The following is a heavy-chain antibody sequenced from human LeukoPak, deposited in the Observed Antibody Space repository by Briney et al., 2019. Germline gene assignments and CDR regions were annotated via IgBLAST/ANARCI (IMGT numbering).Heavy chain of an antibody. Sequence: ASVKVSCKASGYTFTSYYIHWVRQAPGQGLEWMGIIHPSGGSTTYAQKFQGRVTMTRDTSTSTVYMELSSLRSEDTAVYYCARSDDSSAHRWLGLDYWGQGTLVTVSS. J-gene: IGHJ4*02. CDR3: ARSDDSSAHRWLGLDY. D-gene: IGHD3-22*01. V-gene: IGHV1-46*01. CDR1: GYTFTSYY. CDR2: IHPSGGST.